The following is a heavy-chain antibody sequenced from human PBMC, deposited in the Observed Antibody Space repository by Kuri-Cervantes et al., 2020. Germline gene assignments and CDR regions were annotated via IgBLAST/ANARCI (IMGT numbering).Heavy chain of an antibody. Sequence: GGSLRLSCAASGFTFSNYNMNWVRQAPGKGLEWVSYIRSSSSTIYYVDSVKGRFTISRDNAKNSLYPQMNSLRDEDTAVYYCARVDCRGYTCYVPSHGFDIWGQGTMVTVSS. D-gene: IGHD2-15*01. CDR2: IRSSSSTI. CDR1: GFTFSNYN. CDR3: ARVDCRGYTCYVPSHGFDI. V-gene: IGHV3-48*02. J-gene: IGHJ3*02.